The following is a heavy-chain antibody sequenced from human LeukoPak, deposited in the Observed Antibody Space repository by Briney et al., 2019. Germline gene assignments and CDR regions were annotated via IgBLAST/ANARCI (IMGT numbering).Heavy chain of an antibody. J-gene: IGHJ4*02. Sequence: SETLSLTCAVSGGSISSGGYSWSWIRQPPGKGLEWIGEIYHSGSTNYNPSLKSRVTISVDKSKNQFSLKLSSVTAADTAVYYCARLYYDILTGYSYYFDYWGQGTLVTVPS. CDR2: IYHSGST. CDR3: ARLYYDILTGYSYYFDY. CDR1: GGSISSGGYS. V-gene: IGHV4-30-2*01. D-gene: IGHD3-9*01.